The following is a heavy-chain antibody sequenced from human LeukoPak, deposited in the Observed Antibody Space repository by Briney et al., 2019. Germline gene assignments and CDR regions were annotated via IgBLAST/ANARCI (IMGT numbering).Heavy chain of an antibody. J-gene: IGHJ4*02. Sequence: GGSLRLSCAASGFTFSSYGMHWVRQAPGKGLEWVAFIRYDGSNKYYADSVKGRFTISRDNSKNTLYLQMNSLRAEDTAVYYCAKDASDILTGATIFDYWGQGTLVTVSS. CDR2: IRYDGSNK. CDR1: GFTFSSYG. D-gene: IGHD3-9*01. V-gene: IGHV3-30*02. CDR3: AKDASDILTGATIFDY.